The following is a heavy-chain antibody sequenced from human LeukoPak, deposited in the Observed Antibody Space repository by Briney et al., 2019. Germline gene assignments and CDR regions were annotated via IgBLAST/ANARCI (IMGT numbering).Heavy chain of an antibody. CDR3: AKAFTYYDILTEAYYYYGMDV. V-gene: IGHV3-23*01. Sequence: GGSLRLSCAASGFTFSSYAMSWVRQAPGKGLEWVSAISGSGGSTYYADSVKGRFTISRDNSKNTLYLQMNSLRAEDTAAYYCAKAFTYYDILTEAYYYYGMDVWGQGTTVTVSS. CDR1: GFTFSSYA. J-gene: IGHJ6*02. D-gene: IGHD3-9*01. CDR2: ISGSGGST.